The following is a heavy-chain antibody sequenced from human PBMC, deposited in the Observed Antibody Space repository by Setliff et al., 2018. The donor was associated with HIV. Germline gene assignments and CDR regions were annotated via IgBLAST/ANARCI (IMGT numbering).Heavy chain of an antibody. CDR1: GASILSSGGHF. D-gene: IGHD3-22*01. Sequence: SETLSLTCTVAGASILSSGGHFWCWIRQPPGRGLEWLATVYFRGNTYLNPSLKGRVAVSVDTSKNHFSLRVTSVTAADTAVYYCARAPANYHDSSGFYFGGDYYFDFWVQGTLVTVSS. J-gene: IGHJ4*02. V-gene: IGHV4-39*02. CDR2: VYFRGNT. CDR3: ARAPANYHDSSGFYFGGDYYFDF.